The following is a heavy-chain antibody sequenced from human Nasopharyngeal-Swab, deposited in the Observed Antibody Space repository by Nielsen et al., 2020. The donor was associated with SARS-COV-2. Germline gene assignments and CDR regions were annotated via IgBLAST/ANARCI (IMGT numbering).Heavy chain of an antibody. V-gene: IGHV3-15*01. D-gene: IGHD3-16*01. CDR3: TTAYLGAFDF. CDR2: IKSKSDGGAT. J-gene: IGHJ3*01. CDR1: GFTFSNIW. Sequence: GESLKISCATSGFTFSNIWMSWVRQAPGKGLEWLGRIKSKSDGGATDYAAPVKGRFTTSRDDSINTLYLQMNSLKTEDTAVYFCTTAYLGAFDFWGQGTMVTVSS.